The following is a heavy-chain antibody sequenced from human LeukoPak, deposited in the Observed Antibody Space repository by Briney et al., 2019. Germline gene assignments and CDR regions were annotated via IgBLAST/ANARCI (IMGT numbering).Heavy chain of an antibody. J-gene: IGHJ4*02. Sequence: GGSLRLSCAASGFIFSNYAMSWVRQAPGKGPEWVSAISGSGGSTYYADSVKGRFTISRDNSKNTLYLQMNSLRAEDTAVYYCAKELEIRYFDWLSPSPFDYWGQGTLVTVSS. CDR3: AKELEIRYFDWLSPSPFDY. CDR2: ISGSGGST. CDR1: GFIFSNYA. V-gene: IGHV3-23*01. D-gene: IGHD3-9*01.